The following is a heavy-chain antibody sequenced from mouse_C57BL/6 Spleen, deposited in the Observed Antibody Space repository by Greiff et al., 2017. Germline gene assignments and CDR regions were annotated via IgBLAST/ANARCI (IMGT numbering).Heavy chain of an antibody. J-gene: IGHJ1*03. CDR3: ARKERLGRRYFDV. V-gene: IGHV1-61*01. CDR2: IYPSDSET. CDR1: GYTFTSYW. D-gene: IGHD4-1*01. Sequence: VQLQQPGAELVRPGSSVKLSCKASGYTFTSYWMDWVKQRPGQGLEWIGNIYPSDSETHYNQKFKDKATLTVDKSSSTAYMQLSSLTSEDSAVYYCARKERLGRRYFDVWGTGTTVTVSS.